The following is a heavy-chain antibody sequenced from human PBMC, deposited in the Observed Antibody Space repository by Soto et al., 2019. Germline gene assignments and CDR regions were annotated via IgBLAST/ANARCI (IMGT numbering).Heavy chain of an antibody. J-gene: IGHJ4*02. V-gene: IGHV3-30*18. D-gene: IGHD3-22*01. CDR3: AKGRYYYDSSGYYSGFDY. CDR2: ISYDGSNK. CDR1: GFTFSSYG. Sequence: QVQLVESGGGVVQPGRSLRLSCAASGFTFSSYGMHWVRQAPGTGLEWVAVISYDGSNKYYADSVKGRFTISRDNSKNTLYLQMNSLRAEDTAVYYCAKGRYYYDSSGYYSGFDYWGQGTLVTVSS.